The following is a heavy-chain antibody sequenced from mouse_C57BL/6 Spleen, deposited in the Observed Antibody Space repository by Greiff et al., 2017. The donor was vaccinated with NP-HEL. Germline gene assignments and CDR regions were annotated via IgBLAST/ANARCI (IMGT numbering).Heavy chain of an antibody. D-gene: IGHD3-2*02. V-gene: IGHV1-80*01. J-gene: IGHJ2*01. Sequence: VQLQQSGAELVKPGASVKISCKAPGYAFSSYWMNWVKQRPGKGLEWIGQIFPGDGDTNYNGKFKGKATLTADKSSSTAYMQLSSLTSEDSAVYYCARCSSGPGYFDYWGQGTTLTVSS. CDR3: ARCSSGPGYFDY. CDR2: IFPGDGDT. CDR1: GYAFSSYW.